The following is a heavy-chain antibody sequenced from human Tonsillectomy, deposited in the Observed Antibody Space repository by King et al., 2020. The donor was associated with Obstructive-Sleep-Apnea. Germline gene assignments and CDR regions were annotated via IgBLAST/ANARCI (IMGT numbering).Heavy chain of an antibody. Sequence: EVQLVESGGGLVQPGGSLRLSCAASGFTFSSYSMNLVRQAPGKGLEWVSYIGSSSSTIYYEVSLKGRFTISRVNAKNSLNLQMNSLRAEDTAVYYCARADRLAVAGKWFDPWGQGTLVTVSS. CDR1: GFTFSSYS. CDR3: ARADRLAVAGKWFDP. D-gene: IGHD6-19*01. V-gene: IGHV3-48*01. J-gene: IGHJ5*02. CDR2: IGSSSSTI.